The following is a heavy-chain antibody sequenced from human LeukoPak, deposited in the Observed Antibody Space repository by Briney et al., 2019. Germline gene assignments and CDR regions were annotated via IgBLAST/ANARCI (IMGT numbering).Heavy chain of an antibody. V-gene: IGHV3-48*04. CDR3: ARDGSSGWQLYYYYMDV. Sequence: GGSLRLSCAASGFTFSSYNMNWVRQAPGKGLEWVSYISSSGSTILYADSVKGRFTISRDNAKNSLYLQMDSLRAEDTAVYYCARDGSSGWQLYYYYMDVWGKGTTVTVSS. J-gene: IGHJ6*03. CDR1: GFTFSSYN. D-gene: IGHD6-19*01. CDR2: ISSSGSTI.